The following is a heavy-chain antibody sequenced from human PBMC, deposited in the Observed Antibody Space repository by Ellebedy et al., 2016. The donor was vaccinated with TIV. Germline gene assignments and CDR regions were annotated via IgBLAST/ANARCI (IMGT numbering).Heavy chain of an antibody. Sequence: GGSLRLXXVLSGFTFSISPMSWVRQAPGKGLEWVSLISNNGGTTSYADCVKGRFTIPRDNSNNTLYLQMDSLRDEDTAVYYCAKRGKGVDFDYWGQGTLVTVSS. D-gene: IGHD4-23*01. CDR2: ISNNGGTT. V-gene: IGHV3-23*01. CDR1: GFTFSISP. CDR3: AKRGKGVDFDY. J-gene: IGHJ4*02.